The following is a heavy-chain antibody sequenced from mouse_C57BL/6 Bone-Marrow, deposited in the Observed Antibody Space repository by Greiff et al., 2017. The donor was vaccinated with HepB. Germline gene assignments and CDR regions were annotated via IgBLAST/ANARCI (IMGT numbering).Heavy chain of an antibody. CDR1: GYAFSSSW. J-gene: IGHJ2*01. CDR3: ASWDEFDY. Sequence: VQLQESGPELVKPGASVKISCKASGYAFSSSWMNWVKQRPGKGLEWIGRIYPGDGDTNYNGKFKGKATLTADKSSSTAYMQLSSLTSEDSAVYFCASWDEFDYRGQGTTLTVSS. CDR2: IYPGDGDT. V-gene: IGHV1-82*01. D-gene: IGHD4-1*01.